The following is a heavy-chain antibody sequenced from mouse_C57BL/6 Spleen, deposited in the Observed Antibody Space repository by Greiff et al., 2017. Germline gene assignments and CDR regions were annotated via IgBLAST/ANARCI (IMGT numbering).Heavy chain of an antibody. CDR3: TGYYYGSSLFAY. CDR2: IDPEDGDT. CDR1: GFNIKDYY. D-gene: IGHD1-1*01. Sequence: VQLQQSGAELVRPGASVKLSCTASGFNIKDYYMHWVKQRPEQGLEWIGRIDPEDGDTEYAPKFQGKATMTADTSSNTAYLQLSSLTSEDTAVYYCTGYYYGSSLFAYWGQGTLVTVSA. J-gene: IGHJ3*01. V-gene: IGHV14-1*01.